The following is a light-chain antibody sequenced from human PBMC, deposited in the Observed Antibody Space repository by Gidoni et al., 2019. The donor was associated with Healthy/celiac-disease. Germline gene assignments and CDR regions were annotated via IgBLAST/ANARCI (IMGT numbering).Light chain of an antibody. CDR3: QQYGSSPT. V-gene: IGKV3-20*01. Sequence: EIVLTQSPGTLSLSPGERATLSCRASQSVSSSYLAWYQQNPGQAPRLLLYGASSRATGIPDRFSGSGSGTDFTLTISRLEPEDVAVYYCQQYGSSPTFGGGTKVEIK. CDR2: GAS. CDR1: QSVSSSY. J-gene: IGKJ4*01.